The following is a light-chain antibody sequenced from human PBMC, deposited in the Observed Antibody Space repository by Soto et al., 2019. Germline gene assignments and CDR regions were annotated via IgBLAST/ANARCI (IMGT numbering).Light chain of an antibody. CDR1: HSVSSS. CDR3: QQYSDWRPQ. Sequence: DRHSVSSSLAWYQQKPGQAPRLLIHGESTRATGIQARFSGSGSGTEFTLTISSMQSEDFAVYYCQQYSDWRPQFGTGTKVDIK. J-gene: IGKJ1*01. V-gene: IGKV3-15*01. CDR2: GES.